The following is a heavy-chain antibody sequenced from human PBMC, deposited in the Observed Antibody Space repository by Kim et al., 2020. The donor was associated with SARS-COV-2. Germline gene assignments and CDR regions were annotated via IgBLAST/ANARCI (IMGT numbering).Heavy chain of an antibody. V-gene: IGHV3-33*01. D-gene: IGHD3-22*01. CDR3: ARYYYDSSGGYWYFDL. CDR2: IWYDGSNK. J-gene: IGHJ2*01. CDR1: GFTFSSYG. Sequence: GGSLRLSCAASGFTFSSYGMHWVRQAPGKGLEWVAVIWYDGSNKYYADSVKGRFTISRDNSKNTLYLQMNSLRAEDTAVYYCARYYYDSSGGYWYFDLWGRGTLVTVSS.